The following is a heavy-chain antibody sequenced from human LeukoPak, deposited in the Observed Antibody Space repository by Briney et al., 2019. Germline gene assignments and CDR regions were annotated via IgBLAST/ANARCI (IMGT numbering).Heavy chain of an antibody. CDR1: GGSVSSSSYY. CDR2: IYDSGST. D-gene: IGHD3-9*01. V-gene: IGHV4-39*01. CDR3: ARSGYDFLTGYYNSAFDI. J-gene: IGHJ3*02. Sequence: PSETLSLTCTVSGGSVSSSSYYWGWIRQPPGKGLEGIANIYDSGSTYYNPSLKSRVTISVDTSKRQFSLKLSSVTAADTAVYYCARSGYDFLTGYYNSAFDIWGQGTMVTVSS.